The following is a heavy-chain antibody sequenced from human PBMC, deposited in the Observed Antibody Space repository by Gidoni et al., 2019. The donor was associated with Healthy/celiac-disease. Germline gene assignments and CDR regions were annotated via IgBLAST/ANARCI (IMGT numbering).Heavy chain of an antibody. CDR2: ISYDGSNK. D-gene: IGHD3-22*01. CDR1: GFTFSSYA. J-gene: IGHJ3*02. Sequence: QVQLVESGGGVVQPGRSLRLSCAASGFTFSSYAMHWVRQAPGKGLEWLAVISYDGSNKYYADSVKGRFTISRDNSKNTLYLQMNSLRAEDTAVYYCAREVGYYDSSGLRTFYDAFDIWGQGTMVTVSS. V-gene: IGHV3-30-3*01. CDR3: AREVGYYDSSGLRTFYDAFDI.